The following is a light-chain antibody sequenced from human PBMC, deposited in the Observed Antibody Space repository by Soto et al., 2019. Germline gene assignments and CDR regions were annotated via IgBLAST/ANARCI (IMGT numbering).Light chain of an antibody. CDR2: TDY. CDR1: NSNIGTYT. Sequence: QSVLTQPPSASGTPGQRVIISCSGSNSNIGTYTVNWYQQLPGTDPKLLIYTDYQRPSGVPDRFSGSRSGTSASLAISGLQSEDEADYYCASWYDSLSGGVFGGGTKVTVL. V-gene: IGLV1-44*01. CDR3: ASWYDSLSGGV. J-gene: IGLJ3*02.